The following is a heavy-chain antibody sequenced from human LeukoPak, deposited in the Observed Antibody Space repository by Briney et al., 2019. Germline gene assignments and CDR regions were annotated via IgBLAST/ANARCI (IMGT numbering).Heavy chain of an antibody. CDR2: IKQDGSEK. Sequence: GGSLRLACAASGFTFSSYWMSWVRQAPGKGLEWVANIKQDGSEKYYVDSVKGRFTISRDNAKNSLYLQMNSLRAEDTAVYYCASFHCSSTSCYRYYYYYMDVWGKGTTVTVSS. D-gene: IGHD2-2*01. V-gene: IGHV3-7*01. CDR1: GFTFSSYW. CDR3: ASFHCSSTSCYRYYYYYMDV. J-gene: IGHJ6*03.